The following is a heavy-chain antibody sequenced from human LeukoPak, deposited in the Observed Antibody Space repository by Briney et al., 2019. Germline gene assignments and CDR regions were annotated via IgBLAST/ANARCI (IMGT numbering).Heavy chain of an antibody. Sequence: PGGSLRLSCAASRFTFSSYAISWVRQAPGKGLEWVSGISGSGGSTFYADSVKGRFTISRDNSKNTLYLQMNSLRAEDTAVYYCASGGSGSALYYWGQGTLVTVSS. J-gene: IGHJ4*02. CDR3: ASGGSGSALYY. D-gene: IGHD3-10*01. V-gene: IGHV3-23*01. CDR2: ISGSGGST. CDR1: RFTFSSYA.